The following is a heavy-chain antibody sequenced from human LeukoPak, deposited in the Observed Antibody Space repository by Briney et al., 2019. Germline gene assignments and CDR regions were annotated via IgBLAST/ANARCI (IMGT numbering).Heavy chain of an antibody. Sequence: PGGSLRLSCAASGFTFSSYAMSWVRQAPGKGLEWVSAISGSGGSTYYADSVKGRFTISRDNSKNTLYLQMNSLRAEYTAVYYCAKCRGPAAYSFYFDYWGQGTLVTVSS. D-gene: IGHD2-2*01. CDR1: GFTFSSYA. CDR2: ISGSGGST. V-gene: IGHV3-23*01. J-gene: IGHJ4*02. CDR3: AKCRGPAAYSFYFDY.